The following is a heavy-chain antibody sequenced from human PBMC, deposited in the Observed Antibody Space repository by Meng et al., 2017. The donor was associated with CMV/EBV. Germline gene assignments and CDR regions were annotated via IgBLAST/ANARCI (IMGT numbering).Heavy chain of an antibody. J-gene: IGHJ4*02. CDR2: IDPSDYYT. D-gene: IGHD1-7*01. CDR3: ARLNIITGTTRSDY. CDR1: GYSCTSYW. Sequence: KGSGYSCTSYWISWVRQMPGKGLEWMGRIDPSDYYTNYSPAFQGNVTISADKSISTAYLQWSSLKASDTAMYYCARLNIITGTTRSDYWGQGTLVTVSS. V-gene: IGHV5-10-1*01.